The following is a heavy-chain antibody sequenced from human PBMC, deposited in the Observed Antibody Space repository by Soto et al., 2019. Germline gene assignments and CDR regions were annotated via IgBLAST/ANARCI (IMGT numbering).Heavy chain of an antibody. D-gene: IGHD6-6*01. CDR1: GGSISRGIYY. V-gene: IGHV4-31*03. J-gene: IGHJ4*02. CDR2: IYFSVRA. Sequence: QVQLQESGPGLVKPSQTLSLTGTVSGGSISRGIYYWSWIRQHPGKGLEWIGYIYFSVRAYYNPSLKRRVTSSVDTSKSQFSPRLSSVTAADTAGYYWARSRRNTTSSLAAFDHWGQGTLVTVSS. CDR3: ARSRRNTTSSLAAFDH.